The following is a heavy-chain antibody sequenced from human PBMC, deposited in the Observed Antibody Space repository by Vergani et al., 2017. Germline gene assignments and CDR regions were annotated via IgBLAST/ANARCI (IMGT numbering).Heavy chain of an antibody. CDR3: ARGGGEYYDSSGDGNDAFDI. J-gene: IGHJ3*02. CDR1: GYSISSGYY. Sequence: QVQLQESGPGLVKPSETLSLTCTVSGYSISSGYYWGWIRQPPGKGLEWIGSIYHSGSTYYNPSLKSRVTIAVDTSKNQFSLKLSSVTAADTAGYYCARGGGEYYDSSGDGNDAFDIWGQGTMVTVSS. D-gene: IGHD3-22*01. CDR2: IYHSGST. V-gene: IGHV4-38-2*02.